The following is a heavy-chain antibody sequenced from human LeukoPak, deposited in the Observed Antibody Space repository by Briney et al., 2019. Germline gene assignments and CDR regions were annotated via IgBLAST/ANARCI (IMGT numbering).Heavy chain of an antibody. J-gene: IGHJ1*01. CDR3: TRAAGGH. CDR1: GFTFSHDW. V-gene: IGHV3-7*01. CDR2: IKEDGSEK. D-gene: IGHD3-10*01. Sequence: GGSLRLSCAASGFTFSHDWMHWVRQAPGKGLEWLANIKEDGSEKYYVDSVKGRFTISRDNPKNSLYLQMNSLRAEDTAMYYCTRAAGGHWGQGTLVTVSS.